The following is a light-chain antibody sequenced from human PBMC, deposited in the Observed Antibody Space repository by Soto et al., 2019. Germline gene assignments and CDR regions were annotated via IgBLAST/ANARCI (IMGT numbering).Light chain of an antibody. CDR2: DAS. CDR1: QSVGNL. Sequence: EIVLTQSPATLSLSPGERATLSYRASQSVGNLLAWYQQKPGQAPRLLLYDASNRATGFPARFSGSGSETDFTLTISSLEPEDFAVYYCQQRSNWPITFGQGTRLEIK. J-gene: IGKJ5*01. CDR3: QQRSNWPIT. V-gene: IGKV3-11*01.